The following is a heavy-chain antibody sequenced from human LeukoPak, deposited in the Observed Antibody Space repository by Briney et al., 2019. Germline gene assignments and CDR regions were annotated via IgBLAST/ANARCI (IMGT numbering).Heavy chain of an antibody. CDR2: INPSGGST. CDR1: GYTFTSYY. J-gene: IGHJ4*02. V-gene: IGHV1-46*01. Sequence: GASVKVSCKASGYTFTSYYMHWVRQAPGQGLEWMGIINPSGGSTSYAQKFQGRVTMTRETSTSTVYMELSSLKSEDTAVYYCARRAGIAVAEEGFDYWGQGTLVTVSS. D-gene: IGHD6-19*01. CDR3: ARRAGIAVAEEGFDY.